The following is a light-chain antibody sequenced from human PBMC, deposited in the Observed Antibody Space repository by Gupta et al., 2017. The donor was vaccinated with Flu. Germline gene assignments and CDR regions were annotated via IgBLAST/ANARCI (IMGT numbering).Light chain of an antibody. V-gene: IGLV3-21*02. CDR3: PAWDSSGTHLV. CDR1: GIGSKS. J-gene: IGLJ3*02. CDR2: EDS. Sequence: SLVLTQPPSVSVAPGRTARITCGGSGIGSKSVHWYQQRPGQAPLLVVYEDSDRPSGIPERFSGSHSGATATLTISRVRAGDEAGYYCPAWDSSGTHLVCGGGTKLTVL.